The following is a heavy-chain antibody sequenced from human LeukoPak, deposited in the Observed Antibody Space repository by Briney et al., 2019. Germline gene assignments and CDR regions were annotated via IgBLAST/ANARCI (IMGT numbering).Heavy chain of an antibody. Sequence: ASVKVSCKASGYTFTGYYMHWVRQAPGQGLEWMGWINPNSGGTNYAQKFQGWVTMTRDTSISTAYMELSRLRSDDTAVYYCARAFDYGDLLDYWGQGTLVTVSS. J-gene: IGHJ4*02. CDR2: INPNSGGT. CDR3: ARAFDYGDLLDY. D-gene: IGHD4-17*01. CDR1: GYTFTGYY. V-gene: IGHV1-2*04.